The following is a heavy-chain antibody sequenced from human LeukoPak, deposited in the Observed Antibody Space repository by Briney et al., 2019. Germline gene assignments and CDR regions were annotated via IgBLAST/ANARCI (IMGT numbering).Heavy chain of an antibody. V-gene: IGHV3-53*01. J-gene: IGHJ4*02. CDR2: IYSGGST. D-gene: IGHD6-13*01. Sequence: QPGGSLRLSCAASGFTVSSNYMSWVRQAPGKGLEWVSVIYSGGSTYYADSVTGRFTISRDNSKNTLYLQMNSLRAEDTAIYSCAKKYSSSWYDYWGQGTLVTVSS. CDR1: GFTVSSNY. CDR3: AKKYSSSWYDY.